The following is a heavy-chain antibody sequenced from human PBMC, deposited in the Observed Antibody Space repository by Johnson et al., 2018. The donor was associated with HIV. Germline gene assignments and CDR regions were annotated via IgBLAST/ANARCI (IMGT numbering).Heavy chain of an antibody. V-gene: IGHV3-30*04. CDR2: ISYDGTYN. Sequence: QMQLVESVGGVVQPGKSLRLSCAASGFTFSSYAMHWVRQAPGKGLEWVAIISYDGTYNYYADSVKGRFTISRDNSKNTLYLQMNSLRAEDTAVYYCAKDLSITMIVGDAFDMWGQGTMVTVSS. J-gene: IGHJ3*02. CDR3: AKDLSITMIVGDAFDM. D-gene: IGHD3-22*01. CDR1: GFTFSSYA.